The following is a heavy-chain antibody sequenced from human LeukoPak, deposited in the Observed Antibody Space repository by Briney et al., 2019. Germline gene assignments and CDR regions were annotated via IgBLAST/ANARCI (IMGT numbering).Heavy chain of an antibody. J-gene: IGHJ6*03. D-gene: IGHD2-2*03. CDR1: GFTFSSYS. CDR2: ISSSSSYI. CDR3: ARVVDIVVVPAAPRYSSSWYHYYYYMDV. V-gene: IGHV3-21*01. Sequence: GGSLRLSCAASGFTFSSYSMNWVRQAPGKGLEWVSSISSSSSYIYYADSVKGRFTISRDNAKNSLYLQMNSLRAEDTAVCYCARVVDIVVVPAAPRYSSSWYHYYYYMDVWGKGTTVTVSS.